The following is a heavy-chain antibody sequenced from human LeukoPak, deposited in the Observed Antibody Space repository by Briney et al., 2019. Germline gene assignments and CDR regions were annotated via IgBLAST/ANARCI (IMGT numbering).Heavy chain of an antibody. CDR2: IYPGDSDT. J-gene: IGHJ4*02. CDR1: GYSFTTYW. CDR3: ARHTYNNGWWGGDY. V-gene: IGHV5-51*01. D-gene: IGHD6-19*01. Sequence: GESLKISCKGSGYSFTTYWIGRVRQMPGKGLEWMGIIYPGDSDTRYSPSFQGHVTISADKSISTAYLQWSSLKASDTAMYYCARHTYNNGWWGGDYWGQGTLVTVSS.